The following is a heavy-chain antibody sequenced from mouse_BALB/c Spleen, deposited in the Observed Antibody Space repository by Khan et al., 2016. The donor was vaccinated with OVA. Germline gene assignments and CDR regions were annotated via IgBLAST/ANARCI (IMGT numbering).Heavy chain of an antibody. Sequence: EVQLQESGPGLVKPSQSLSLTCTVTGYSITSDYAWNWIRQFPGNKLGWMGYISSTGSTSYNPSLKSRISITRDTSKNQFFLHCNSVTTEDTATYYCARSLYYSDSYAMDYWGQGTSVTVSS. CDR1: GYSITSDYA. CDR3: ARSLYYSDSYAMDY. V-gene: IGHV3-2*02. CDR2: ISSTGST. J-gene: IGHJ4*01. D-gene: IGHD2-13*01.